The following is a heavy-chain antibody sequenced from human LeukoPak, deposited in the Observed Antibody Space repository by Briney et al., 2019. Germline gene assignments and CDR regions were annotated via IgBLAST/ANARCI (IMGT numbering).Heavy chain of an antibody. CDR1: GGSISSSSHY. D-gene: IGHD3-10*01. J-gene: IGHJ4*02. CDR3: ARPGAYYGSGNQALDY. V-gene: IGHV4-39*01. Sequence: SETLSLTCTVSGGSISSSSHYWGWIRQPPGKGLEWIGSIYYSGSTYYNPSLKSRVTISVDTSKNQFSLKLSSVTAADTAVYYCARPGAYYGSGNQALDYWGQGTLVTVSS. CDR2: IYYSGST.